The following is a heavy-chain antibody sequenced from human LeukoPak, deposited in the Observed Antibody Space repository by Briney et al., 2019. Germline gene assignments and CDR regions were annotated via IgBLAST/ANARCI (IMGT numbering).Heavy chain of an antibody. CDR1: GGSISSYY. CDR3: ARTGLWFGEDQTYYFDY. Sequence: SETLSLTCTVSGGSISSYYWSWIRQPPGKGLEWIGYIYYSGSTNYSPSLKSRVTISVDTSKNQFSLKLSSVTAADTAVYYCARTGLWFGEDQTYYFDYWGQGTLVTVSS. CDR2: IYYSGST. V-gene: IGHV4-59*01. J-gene: IGHJ4*02. D-gene: IGHD3-10*01.